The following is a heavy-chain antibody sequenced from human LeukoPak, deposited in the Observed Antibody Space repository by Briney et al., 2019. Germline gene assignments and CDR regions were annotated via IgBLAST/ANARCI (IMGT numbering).Heavy chain of an antibody. CDR2: ISSSGSTI. J-gene: IGHJ6*02. CDR3: ARESAPEAMDV. V-gene: IGHV3-48*03. D-gene: IGHD1-14*01. Sequence: PGGSLRLSCAASGFIFSSYEMNWVRQAPGKGLEWISYISSSGSTIYYADSVKGRFTISRDNAKKSLYLQMNSLRAEDTAVYYCARESAPEAMDVWGQGTTVTVSS. CDR1: GFIFSSYE.